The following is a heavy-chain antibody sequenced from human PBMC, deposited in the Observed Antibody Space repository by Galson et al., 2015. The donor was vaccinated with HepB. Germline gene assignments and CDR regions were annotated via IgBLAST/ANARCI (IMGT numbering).Heavy chain of an antibody. CDR1: GYSFTNYW. V-gene: IGHV5-51*03. Sequence: SGAEVKKPGESLKISCKGSGYSFTNYWIGWVRQMPGKGLEWMGIIYPGDSDTRYSPSFQGQVTISADKSISTAYLQWSSLKASDTAMYYCVSGAGSYYNDNWFDPWGQGTLVIVSS. D-gene: IGHD3-10*01. CDR3: VSGAGSYYNDNWFDP. CDR2: IYPGDSDT. J-gene: IGHJ5*02.